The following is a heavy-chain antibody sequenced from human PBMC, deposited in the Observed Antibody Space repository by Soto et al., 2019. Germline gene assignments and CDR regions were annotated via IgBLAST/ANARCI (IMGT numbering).Heavy chain of an antibody. V-gene: IGHV3-33*01. D-gene: IGHD5-18*01. CDR2: IWYDGSNK. CDR1: GFTFSSYG. J-gene: IGHJ5*02. CDR3: ARDERAMDNNWFDP. Sequence: GGSLRLSCAASGFTFSSYGMHWVRQAPGKGLEWVAVIWYDGSNKYYADSVKGRFTISRDNSKNTLYLQMNSLRAEDTAVYYCARDERAMDNNWFDPWGQGTLVTVSS.